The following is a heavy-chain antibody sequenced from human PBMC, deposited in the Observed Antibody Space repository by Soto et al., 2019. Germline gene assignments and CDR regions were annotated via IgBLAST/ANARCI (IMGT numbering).Heavy chain of an antibody. CDR2: IYYSGST. D-gene: IGHD4-17*01. Sequence: QVQLQESGPGLVKPSETLTLTCTVSGGSVSSGSYYWSWIRQPPGKGLEWIGYIYYSGSTNYNPSLKIRVTISLDTSKNQFSLNLSSVTAAATAVYYRASFDGDSVSVGYWGQGTLVTVSS. CDR3: ASFDGDSVSVGY. CDR1: GGSVSSGSYY. V-gene: IGHV4-61*01. J-gene: IGHJ4*02.